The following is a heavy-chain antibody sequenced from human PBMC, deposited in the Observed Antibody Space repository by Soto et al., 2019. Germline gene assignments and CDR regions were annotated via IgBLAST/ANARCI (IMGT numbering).Heavy chain of an antibody. V-gene: IGHV3-23*01. CDR3: AKGADTIFGVAPYYYYGMDV. D-gene: IGHD3-3*01. CDR1: GFTFSSYA. J-gene: IGHJ6*02. Sequence: QTGGSLRLSCAASGFTFSSYAMSWVRQAPGKGLEWVSAISGSGGSTYYADSVKGRFTISRDNSKNTLYLQMNSLRAEDTAVYYCAKGADTIFGVAPYYYYGMDVWGQGTTVTVSS. CDR2: ISGSGGST.